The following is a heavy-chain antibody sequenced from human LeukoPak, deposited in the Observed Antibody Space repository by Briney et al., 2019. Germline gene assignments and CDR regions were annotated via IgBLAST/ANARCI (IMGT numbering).Heavy chain of an antibody. CDR2: ITRSSIYM. CDR1: GFTFSSYS. V-gene: IGHV3-21*01. D-gene: IGHD3-22*01. Sequence: GGSLRLSCAASGFTFSSYSMNWVRQAPGKGLEWVSSITRSSIYMYYADSVKGRFTISRDNAKNSLYLQMNSLRAEDTAVYYCARVRYGSSGYYSIFDYWGQGTLVTVSS. J-gene: IGHJ4*02. CDR3: ARVRYGSSGYYSIFDY.